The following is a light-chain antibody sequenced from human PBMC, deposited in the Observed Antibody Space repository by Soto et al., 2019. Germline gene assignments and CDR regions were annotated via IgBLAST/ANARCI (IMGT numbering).Light chain of an antibody. V-gene: IGKV1-5*01. CDR2: DAS. Sequence: DIQMAKSPSTLSASVGDRVTITCRASQSISRWLAWYQQKPGKAPRLLIHDASTLQSGVPSRFSGSGSGTEFTITSSRLQDDDVATYFRQQPWTYWSFGGGTKVDIK. J-gene: IGKJ4*02. CDR1: QSISRW. CDR3: QQPWTYWS.